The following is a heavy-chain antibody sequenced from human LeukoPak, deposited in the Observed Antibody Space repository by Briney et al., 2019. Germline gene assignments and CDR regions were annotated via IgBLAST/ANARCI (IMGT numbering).Heavy chain of an antibody. CDR1: GFTFDDYA. Sequence: PGGSLRLSCAASGFTFDDYAMHWVRQAPGKGLEWVSLISWDGGSTYYADSVKGRFTISRDNSKSSLYLQMNSLRAEDTALYYCAKDSYCSSTSCYTDLYYMDVWGKGTTVTVSS. CDR2: ISWDGGST. D-gene: IGHD2-2*02. CDR3: AKDSYCSSTSCYTDLYYMDV. J-gene: IGHJ6*03. V-gene: IGHV3-43D*04.